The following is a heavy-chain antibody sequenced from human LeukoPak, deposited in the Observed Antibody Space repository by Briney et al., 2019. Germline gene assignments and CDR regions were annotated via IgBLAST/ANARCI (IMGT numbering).Heavy chain of an antibody. CDR2: IHTSGST. CDR3: AKEGMIRGVIDY. Sequence: SETLSLTCTVSGASISPYYWSWIRQPAGKGLEWIGHIHTSGSTNYDPSLQSRITMSLDMSNNLFSLKLNSVTAADTALYYCAKEGMIRGVIDYWGQGALVTVSS. D-gene: IGHD3-10*01. CDR1: GASISPYY. V-gene: IGHV4-4*07. J-gene: IGHJ4*02.